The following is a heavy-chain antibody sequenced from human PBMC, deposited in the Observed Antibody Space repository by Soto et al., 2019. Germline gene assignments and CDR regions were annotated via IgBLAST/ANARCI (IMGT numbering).Heavy chain of an antibody. CDR1: GDSIRSYY. V-gene: IGHV4-4*07. CDR3: ARASVWYSSSFGYYFDY. J-gene: IGHJ4*02. Sequence: QVQLQESGPGLVKPSETLSLTCTVSGDSIRSYYWSWIRQSAGKGLEWIRRIYTSGSTNYNPSLKSRVTMSVDTSKNHFSLKLSSLTAADTAVYYCARASVWYSSSFGYYFDYWGQGTLVTVSS. D-gene: IGHD6-6*01. CDR2: IYTSGST.